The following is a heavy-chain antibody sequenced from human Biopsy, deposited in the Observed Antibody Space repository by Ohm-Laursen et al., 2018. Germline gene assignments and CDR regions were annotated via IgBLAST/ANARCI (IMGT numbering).Heavy chain of an antibody. CDR1: GGSISGYY. D-gene: IGHD3-3*01. V-gene: IGHV4-34*01. CDR3: ARLYRLDDYWNDDPPDAFDV. CDR2: INHRGYT. Sequence: SDTLSLTCAVSGGSISGYYWSWIRQPPGKGLEWIGEINHRGYTDYNASLKGRVTISVDTSKKQFSLKLTSVTAADTAVFFCARLYRLDDYWNDDPPDAFDVWGQGTMVTVSS. J-gene: IGHJ3*01.